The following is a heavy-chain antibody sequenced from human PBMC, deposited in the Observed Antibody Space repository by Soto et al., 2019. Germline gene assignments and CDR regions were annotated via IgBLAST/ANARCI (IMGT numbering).Heavy chain of an antibody. D-gene: IGHD3-10*01. V-gene: IGHV3-23*01. CDR1: GFTFSSFA. J-gene: IGHJ6*02. CDR3: AKDWGYASGTYYTG. CDR2: INSRGDNT. Sequence: GGSLRLSCVASGFTFSSFAMSWVRQAPGKGLVWVSTINSRGDNTYYADSVKGRFTISRDDSKNTLFLQMNSLRVEDTAVYYCAKDWGYASGTYYTGWGPGTTVTVSS.